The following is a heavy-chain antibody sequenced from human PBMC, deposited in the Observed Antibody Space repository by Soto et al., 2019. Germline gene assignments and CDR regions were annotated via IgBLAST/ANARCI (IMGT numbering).Heavy chain of an antibody. D-gene: IGHD2-21*02. Sequence: GASVKVSCKASGYTFTIYGISCVRQAPGRGPEWMGWISAYNGNTNYAQKLQGRVTMTTDTSTSTAYMELRSLRSDDTAVYYCARGDSGAFDIWGQGTMVTVSS. V-gene: IGHV1-18*04. CDR1: GYTFTIYG. J-gene: IGHJ3*02. CDR3: ARGDSGAFDI. CDR2: ISAYNGNT.